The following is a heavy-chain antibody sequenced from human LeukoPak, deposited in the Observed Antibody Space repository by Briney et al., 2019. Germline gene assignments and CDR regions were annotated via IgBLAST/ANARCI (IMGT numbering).Heavy chain of an antibody. CDR3: WGRGTVTPWDWFDP. J-gene: IGHJ5*02. CDR1: GGSFSGYY. V-gene: IGHV4-34*01. D-gene: IGHD4-17*01. Sequence: SETLSLTCAVYGGSFSGYYWSWIRQPPGKGQEWIGEINHSGSTNYNPSLKSRVTISVDTSKNQFSLKLSSVTAADTAVYYCWGRGTVTPWDWFDPWGQGTLVTVSS. CDR2: INHSGST.